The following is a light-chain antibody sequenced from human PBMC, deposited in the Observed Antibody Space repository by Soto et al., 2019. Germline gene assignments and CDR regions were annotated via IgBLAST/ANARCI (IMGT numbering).Light chain of an antibody. CDR1: QSVSSSY. V-gene: IGKV3-20*01. Sequence: EIVLTQSPGTLSLSPGERATLSCRASQSVSSSYLAWYQQKPGQAPRLLIYGASSRATGIPDRFSGSGSWKDFTLAISRLEPEDFAVYYCQQYGSSPWTFGQGTKVEIK. J-gene: IGKJ1*01. CDR2: GAS. CDR3: QQYGSSPWT.